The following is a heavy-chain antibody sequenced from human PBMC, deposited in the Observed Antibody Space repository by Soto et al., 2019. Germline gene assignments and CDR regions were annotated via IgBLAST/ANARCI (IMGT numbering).Heavy chain of an antibody. Sequence: EVQLVESGGGLVQPGGSLRVSCAASGFTFSSYSINWVRQAPGKGLEWVSYISGSSTIYYADSVKGRFTISRDNAKNSPYPQMNSLRDEDTAVYYCARVGLGLFGMDVWGQGTTVTVSS. V-gene: IGHV3-48*02. CDR2: ISGSSTI. J-gene: IGHJ6*02. D-gene: IGHD3-16*01. CDR1: GFTFSSYS. CDR3: ARVGLGLFGMDV.